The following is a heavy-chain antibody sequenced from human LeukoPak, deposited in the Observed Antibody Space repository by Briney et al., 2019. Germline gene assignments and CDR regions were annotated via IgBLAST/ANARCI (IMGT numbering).Heavy chain of an antibody. V-gene: IGHV4-39*07. CDR2: VYYSGST. D-gene: IGHD1-26*01. J-gene: IGHJ5*02. Sequence: SETLSLTCTVSGGSIRSSGYFWVWIRQPPGKGLEWFGSVYYSGSTYYNPSLKSRVTISVDTSKNQFSLKLSSVTAADTAVYYCARDGGSYRPYNWFDPWGQGTLVTVSS. CDR1: GGSIRSSGYF. CDR3: ARDGGSYRPYNWFDP.